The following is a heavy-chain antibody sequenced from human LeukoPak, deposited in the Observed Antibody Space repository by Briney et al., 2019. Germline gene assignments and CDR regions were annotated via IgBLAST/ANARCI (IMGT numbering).Heavy chain of an antibody. Sequence: EASVKVSCKASGYTFTGYYMHWVRQAPGQGLEWMGWINPNSGGTNYAQKFQGRVTMTRDTSISTAYMELSRLRSDDTAVYYCAREEDYYDSSGSHRYNWFDPWGQGTLVTVSS. J-gene: IGHJ5*02. CDR3: AREEDYYDSSGSHRYNWFDP. CDR2: INPNSGGT. D-gene: IGHD3-22*01. CDR1: GYTFTGYY. V-gene: IGHV1-2*02.